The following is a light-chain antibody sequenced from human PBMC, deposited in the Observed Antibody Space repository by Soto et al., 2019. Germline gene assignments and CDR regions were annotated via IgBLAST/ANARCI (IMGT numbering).Light chain of an antibody. CDR3: QQYGNSRGT. CDR2: GAS. J-gene: IGKJ1*01. CDR1: QSVSSSY. Sequence: EIVCTQSPGNLALSPGERVTLSCRASQSVSSSYLAWYQQRPGQAPRLLIYGASSRATGIPDRFSGSVSGTDFTLTISGLEPEDFGVYYCQQYGNSRGTFGQGTKVDIK. V-gene: IGKV3-20*01.